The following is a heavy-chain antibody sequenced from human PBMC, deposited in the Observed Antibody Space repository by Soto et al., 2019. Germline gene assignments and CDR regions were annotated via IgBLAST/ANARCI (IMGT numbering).Heavy chain of an antibody. CDR2: ISYDGSNK. CDR3: AKGGPSGYYGMDV. J-gene: IGHJ6*02. CDR1: GFTFSSYG. Sequence: GGSLRLSCAASGFTFSSYGMHWVRQAPGKGLEWVAVISYDGSNKYYADSVKGRFTISRDNSKNTLYLQMNSLRAEDTAVYYCAKGGPSGYYGMDVWGQGTTVTVSS. D-gene: IGHD3-10*01. V-gene: IGHV3-30*18.